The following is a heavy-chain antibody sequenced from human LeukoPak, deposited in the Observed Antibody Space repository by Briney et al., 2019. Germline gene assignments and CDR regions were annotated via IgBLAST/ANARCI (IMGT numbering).Heavy chain of an antibody. CDR1: GFTFSNDG. CDR3: AKDRSGIAPGTMDN. Sequence: PGTSLRLSCAASGFTFSNDGTHWVRQAPGKGLEWVTLISYDGSNKYYADSVKGRFTISRDNSKNTLYLQMNSLRAEDTAVYYCAKDRSGIAPGTMDNWGQGTLVTVSS. D-gene: IGHD1-1*01. V-gene: IGHV3-30*18. J-gene: IGHJ4*02. CDR2: ISYDGSNK.